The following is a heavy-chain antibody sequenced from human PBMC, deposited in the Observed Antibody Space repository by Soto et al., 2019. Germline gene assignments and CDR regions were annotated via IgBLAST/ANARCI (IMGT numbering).Heavy chain of an antibody. CDR3: ARANAQGRSFVREPPTWFDP. CDR1: GGSISSGGYY. Sequence: QVQLQESGPGLVKPSQTLSLTCTVSGGSISSGGYYWSWIRQHPGKGLEWIGYIYYSGSTYYNPCLTGRFTISVDTSKKQFSLKLGSVTAADTAGYYCARANAQGRSFVREPPTWFDPWGQGTLVTVSS. V-gene: IGHV4-31*03. J-gene: IGHJ5*02. CDR2: IYYSGST. D-gene: IGHD3-9*01.